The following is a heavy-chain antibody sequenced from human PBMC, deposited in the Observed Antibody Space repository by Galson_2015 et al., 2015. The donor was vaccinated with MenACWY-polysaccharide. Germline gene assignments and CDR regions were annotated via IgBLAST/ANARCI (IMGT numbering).Heavy chain of an antibody. V-gene: IGHV3-48*03. D-gene: IGHD7-27*01. Sequence: SLRLSCAASGFTFSSYDMNWVRQAPGKGLEWASYISGSGSTIYYADSVKGRFTISRDNAKNSLYLQMNSLRAEDTAVYYCARDPRLTGADASDIWGQGTMVTVSS. CDR2: ISGSGSTI. J-gene: IGHJ3*02. CDR1: GFTFSSYD. CDR3: ARDPRLTGADASDI.